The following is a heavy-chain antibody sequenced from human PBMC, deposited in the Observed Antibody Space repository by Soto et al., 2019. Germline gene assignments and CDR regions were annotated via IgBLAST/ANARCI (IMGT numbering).Heavy chain of an antibody. V-gene: IGHV5-51*01. CDR2: IYPGDSDT. CDR3: ARVEQWLVSRYYYYGMDV. D-gene: IGHD6-19*01. Sequence: PGESLKISCKGSGYSFTSYWIGWGRQMPGKSLEWMGIIYPGDSDTRYSPSFQGQVTISADKSISTAYLQWSSLKASDTAMYYCARVEQWLVSRYYYYGMDVWGQGTTVTVSS. CDR1: GYSFTSYW. J-gene: IGHJ6*02.